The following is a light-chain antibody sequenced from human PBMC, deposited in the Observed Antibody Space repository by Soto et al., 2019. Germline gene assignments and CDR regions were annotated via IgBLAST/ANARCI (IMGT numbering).Light chain of an antibody. V-gene: IGLV2-14*01. CDR1: SSDVGGYNY. Sequence: QSALNQPASVSGSPGQSITISCPGTSSDVGGYNYVSWYQQHPGKAPKLMIYDVSNRPSGVSNRFSGSKSGNTASLTISGLQAEDEADYYCSSYTSSSTSYVFGTGTKVTVL. CDR3: SSYTSSSTSYV. CDR2: DVS. J-gene: IGLJ1*01.